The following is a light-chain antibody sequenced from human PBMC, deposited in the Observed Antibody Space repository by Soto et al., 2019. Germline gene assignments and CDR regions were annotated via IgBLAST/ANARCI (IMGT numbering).Light chain of an antibody. CDR1: SSDVGGYNY. CDR3: SSYAGSNNFVV. J-gene: IGLJ2*01. V-gene: IGLV2-8*01. CDR2: EVS. Sequence: QSVLTQPPSASGSPGQSVTISCTGTSSDVGGYNYASWYQQYPGKAPKRMIYEVSKRPSGVPDRFSGSKSANTASLTVSGLEAEDEADYYCSSYAGSNNFVVFGGGTKVAVL.